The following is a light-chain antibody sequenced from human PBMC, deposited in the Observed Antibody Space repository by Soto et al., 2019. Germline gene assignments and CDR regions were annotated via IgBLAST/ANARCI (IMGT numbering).Light chain of an antibody. J-gene: IGKJ1*01. CDR3: QQYNNWPRK. CDR1: QSVSSSY. Sequence: EIVLTQSPGTLSLSPGERATLSCRASQSVSSSYLAWYQQKPGQAPRLLIYGASSRATGIPDRFSGSGSGTEFTLSINSLQSEDFAVYYCQQYNNWPRKFGQGTKV. CDR2: GAS. V-gene: IGKV3-20*01.